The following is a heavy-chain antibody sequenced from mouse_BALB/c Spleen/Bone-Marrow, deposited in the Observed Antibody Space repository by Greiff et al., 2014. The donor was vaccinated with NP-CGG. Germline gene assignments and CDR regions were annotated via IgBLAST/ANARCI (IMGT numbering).Heavy chain of an antibody. D-gene: IGHD1-1*01. CDR2: IDPANGYT. J-gene: IGHJ4*01. CDR3: ARGTTVVSCYAMDY. CDR1: GFNIKDTY. V-gene: IGHV14-3*02. Sequence: EVKLVESGAELVKPGASVKLSCTASGFNIKDTYMHWVKQRPEQGLEWIGRIDPANGYTKFDPKFQGKATITADTSSNTAYLQLSSLTSEDTVVYYCARGTTVVSCYAMDYWGQGTSVTVSS.